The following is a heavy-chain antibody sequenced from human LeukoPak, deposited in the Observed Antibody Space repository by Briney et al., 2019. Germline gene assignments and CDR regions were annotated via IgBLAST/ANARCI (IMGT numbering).Heavy chain of an antibody. CDR2: ISSSGSTI. V-gene: IGHV3-48*03. CDR1: GFTFSSYE. Sequence: PGGSLRLYCAASGFTFSSYEINWVRQAPGKGLEWVSYISSSGSTIYYADSVKGRFTISRDNAKNSLYLQMNSLRAEDTAVYYCARVGPYDWFDPWGQGTLVTVSS. CDR3: ARVGPYDWFDP. J-gene: IGHJ5*02. D-gene: IGHD3-16*01.